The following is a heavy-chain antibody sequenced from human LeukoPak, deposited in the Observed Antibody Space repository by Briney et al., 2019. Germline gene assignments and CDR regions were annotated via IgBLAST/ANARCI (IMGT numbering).Heavy chain of an antibody. J-gene: IGHJ4*02. CDR3: ARTNVYYYASSDYYPYFDY. D-gene: IGHD3-22*01. V-gene: IGHV1-18*04. CDR1: GYTFTGYY. CDR2: ISAYNGNT. Sequence: ASVKVSCKASGYTFTGYYMHWVRQAPGQGLEWMGWISAYNGNTNYAQKLQDRVTMTTDTSTSTAYMELRSLRSDDTAVYYCARTNVYYYASSDYYPYFDYWAQGTLVTVSS.